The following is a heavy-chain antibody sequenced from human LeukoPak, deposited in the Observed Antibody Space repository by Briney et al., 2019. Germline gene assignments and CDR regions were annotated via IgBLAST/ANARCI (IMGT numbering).Heavy chain of an antibody. Sequence: GRSLRLSCAASGFTFDDYAMHWVRQAPGKGLEWVSGISWNSGSIGYADSVKGRFTISRDNAKNSLYLQMNSLRAEDTALYYCAIDYSSGWSHSGYWGQGTLVTVSS. CDR2: ISWNSGSI. V-gene: IGHV3-9*01. CDR1: GFTFDDYA. CDR3: AIDYSSGWSHSGY. D-gene: IGHD6-19*01. J-gene: IGHJ4*02.